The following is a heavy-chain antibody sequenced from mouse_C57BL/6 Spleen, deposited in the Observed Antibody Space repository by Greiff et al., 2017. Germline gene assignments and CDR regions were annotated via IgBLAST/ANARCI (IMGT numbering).Heavy chain of an antibody. CDR1: GFSLTSYG. CDR3: ADRGGGNQFAY. D-gene: IGHD2-1*01. V-gene: IGHV2-9*01. J-gene: IGHJ3*01. Sequence: VQLMESGPGLVAPSQCLSLTCTASGFSLTSYGVDWVRQPPGKGLEWLGVIWGGGSSNYNSARMSSLSISKDNSKIQVFIKMNRLQTTDTAMYYGADRGGGNQFAYWGQGTLLTVSA. CDR2: IWGGGSS.